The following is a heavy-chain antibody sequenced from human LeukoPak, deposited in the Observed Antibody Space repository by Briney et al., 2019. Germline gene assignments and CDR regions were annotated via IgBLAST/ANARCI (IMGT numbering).Heavy chain of an antibody. CDR3: ARDRVAVTITPVRGIKKTVTHYYGLDV. D-gene: IGHD3-10*01. V-gene: IGHV3-53*01. CDR1: GFTVSSNY. Sequence: GGSLRLSCAASGFTVSSNYMSWVRQAPGKGLEWVSVIYSGGSTYYADSVKGRFTISRDNSKNTLYLQMNSLRVEDTAVYYCARDRVAVTITPVRGIKKTVTHYYGLDVWGQGTTVTVSS. J-gene: IGHJ6*02. CDR2: IYSGGST.